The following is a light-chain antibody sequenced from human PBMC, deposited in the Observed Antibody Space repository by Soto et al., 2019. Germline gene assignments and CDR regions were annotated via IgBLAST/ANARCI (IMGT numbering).Light chain of an antibody. CDR3: QQYNSSLRT. V-gene: IGKV1-5*03. CDR1: QNINRW. Sequence: DIQMTQSPSTLSASVGDRVIITCRASQNINRWLAWYQQKPGKAPKLLIYKASSLESGVPSRFSGSGSGTEFTLTISSLQPDDFAAYFCQQYNSSLRTFGQGTKVEIK. CDR2: KAS. J-gene: IGKJ1*01.